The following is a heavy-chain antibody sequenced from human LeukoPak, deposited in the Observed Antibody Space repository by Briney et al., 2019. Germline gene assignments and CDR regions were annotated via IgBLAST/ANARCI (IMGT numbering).Heavy chain of an antibody. CDR3: ARDRGVVVVAATLVSILYYGMDV. Sequence: PGGSLRLSCAASGLTFSGDTMSWVREAPGKRVWSVSEITNNGSAPYYVDSVKGQFTISRDNAKISLYLQMNRLRAEDTAVYYCARDRGVVVVAATLVSILYYGMDVWGKGTTVTVSS. CDR2: ITNNGSAP. V-gene: IGHV3-7*03. J-gene: IGHJ6*04. CDR1: GLTFSGDT. D-gene: IGHD2-15*01.